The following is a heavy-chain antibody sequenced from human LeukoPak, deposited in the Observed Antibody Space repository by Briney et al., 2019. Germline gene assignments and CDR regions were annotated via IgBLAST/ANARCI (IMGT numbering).Heavy chain of an antibody. CDR1: GYTFTSYY. CDR2: INPSGGST. J-gene: IGHJ6*03. D-gene: IGHD2-2*01. CDR3: ARGDIVVVPTHYYYYMDV. Sequence: ASVKVSCKASGYTFTSYYMHWVRQAPGQGLEWMGIINPSGGSTSYAQKFQGRVTMTRDTSASTVYMELSSLRSEDTAVYYCARGDIVVVPTHYYYYMDVWGKGTTVTVSS. V-gene: IGHV1-46*01.